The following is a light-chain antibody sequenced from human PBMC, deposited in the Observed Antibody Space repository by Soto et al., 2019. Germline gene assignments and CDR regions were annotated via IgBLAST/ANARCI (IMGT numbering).Light chain of an antibody. V-gene: IGKV1-5*03. CDR3: QQYNDNWT. CDR2: KAS. Sequence: DIQMTQSPSTLSASVGDRVTITCRASQSISSWLAWYQQKPGTAPKLLIYKASTLQSGVPSRFSGSGSETEFTLTISSLQPDDSATYYCQQYNDNWTFGQGTKV. J-gene: IGKJ1*01. CDR1: QSISSW.